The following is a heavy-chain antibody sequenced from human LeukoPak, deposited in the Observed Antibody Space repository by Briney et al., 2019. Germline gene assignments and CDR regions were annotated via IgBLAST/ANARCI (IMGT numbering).Heavy chain of an antibody. CDR2: IIPIFGTA. Sequence: ASVKVSCKASGGTFSSYAISRVRQAPGQGLGWMGGIIPIFGTANYAQKFQGRVTITTDESTSTAYMELSSLRSEDTAVYYCAREQINYYDSSGYYFDYWGQGTLVTVSS. D-gene: IGHD3-22*01. V-gene: IGHV1-69*05. CDR1: GGTFSSYA. J-gene: IGHJ4*02. CDR3: AREQINYYDSSGYYFDY.